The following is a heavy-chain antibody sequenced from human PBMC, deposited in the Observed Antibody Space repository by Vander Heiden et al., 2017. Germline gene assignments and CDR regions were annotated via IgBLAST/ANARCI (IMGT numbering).Heavy chain of an antibody. CDR3: ARRAMTTVTSNWFDP. V-gene: IGHV5-51*03. J-gene: IGHJ5*02. D-gene: IGHD4-17*01. CDR2: IYPGDSDT. CDR1: GYSFTSYW. Sequence: EVQLVQSGAEVKKPGESLKISCRGSGYSFTSYWIGCLRQMLWIGLEWVVIIYPGDSDTRYSPSFQGQVTISAEKSISTAYLQWSSLKASDTAMYYCARRAMTTVTSNWFDPWGQGTLVTVSS.